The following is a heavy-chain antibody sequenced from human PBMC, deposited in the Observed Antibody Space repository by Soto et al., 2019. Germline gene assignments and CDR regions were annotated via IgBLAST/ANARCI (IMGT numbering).Heavy chain of an antibody. V-gene: IGHV4-34*01. CDR2: INHSGST. D-gene: IGHD6-13*01. Sequence: QVQLQQWGAGLLKPSETLSLTCAVYGGSFSGYYWSWIRQPPGKGLEWIGEINHSGSTNYNPSLKSRVTISVDTSKNQFSLKLSSVTAADTAVYYCARGGGSSSWTNWFDPWGQGTLVTVSS. CDR3: ARGGGSSSWTNWFDP. CDR1: GGSFSGYY. J-gene: IGHJ5*02.